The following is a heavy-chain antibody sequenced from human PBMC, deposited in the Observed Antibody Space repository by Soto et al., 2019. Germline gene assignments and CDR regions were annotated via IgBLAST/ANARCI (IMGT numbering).Heavy chain of an antibody. J-gene: IGHJ4*02. Sequence: GGSLRLSCAASGFTFSSYWMSWVRQAPGKGLEWVANIKRDGSEKYYVDSVKGRFTISRDNAKNSLYLQMNSLRAEDTAVYYCASLGYCSSTSCPVYFDYWGQGTLVTVSS. CDR2: IKRDGSEK. CDR1: GFTFSSYW. CDR3: ASLGYCSSTSCPVYFDY. V-gene: IGHV3-7*01. D-gene: IGHD2-2*01.